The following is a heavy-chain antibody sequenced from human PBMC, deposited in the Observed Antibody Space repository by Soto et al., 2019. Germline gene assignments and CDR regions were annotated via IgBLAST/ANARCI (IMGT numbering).Heavy chain of an antibody. J-gene: IGHJ2*01. V-gene: IGHV2-5*01. CDR2: IYWNDDK. D-gene: IGHD3-3*01. CDR1: GFSLSTSGVG. Sequence: QITLKESGPTLVKPTQTLTLTCTFSGFSLSTSGVGVGWIRQPPGKALEWLALIYWNDDKRYSPSLKSRLTITKDTSKNQVVLTMTNMDPEDTATYYCAHRRGYDFWSGYYPTYWYFDLWGRGTLVTVSS. CDR3: AHRRGYDFWSGYYPTYWYFDL.